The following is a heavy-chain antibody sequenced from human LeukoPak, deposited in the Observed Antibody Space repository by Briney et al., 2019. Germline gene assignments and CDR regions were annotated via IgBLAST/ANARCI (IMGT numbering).Heavy chain of an antibody. Sequence: PGGSLRLSCAASGFTFRSYDMYWVRQVTGKGLEWVSAVGISGDTYYAGSVKGRFTISRENAKNSLYLQMNSLTAGDTAVYYCVRGGIQVSGIDEIDYWGQGTLVTVSS. CDR2: VGISGDT. CDR3: VRGGIQVSGIDEIDY. CDR1: GFTFRSYD. D-gene: IGHD6-19*01. J-gene: IGHJ4*02. V-gene: IGHV3-13*01.